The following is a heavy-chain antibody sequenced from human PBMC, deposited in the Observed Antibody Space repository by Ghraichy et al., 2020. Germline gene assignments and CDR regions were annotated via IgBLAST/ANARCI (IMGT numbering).Heavy chain of an antibody. V-gene: IGHV3-23*01. CDR1: GFTFSSYA. CDR3: AKDRGYGSGDDLDH. Sequence: GGSLRLSCAASGFTFSSYAMTWVRQAPGKGLEWVSAISGSGASAYYADSVKGRFTISRDNSKNTLYVQMNSLRAEDTAVYYCAKDRGYGSGDDLDHWGQGTLVTVSS. D-gene: IGHD3-10*01. CDR2: ISGSGASA. J-gene: IGHJ4*02.